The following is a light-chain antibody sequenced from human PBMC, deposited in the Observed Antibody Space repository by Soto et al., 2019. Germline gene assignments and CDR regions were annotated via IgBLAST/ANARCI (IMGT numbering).Light chain of an antibody. Sequence: QSVLTQPPSVSGAPGQRVTISCIGSSSNIGAGYDVHWYQQLPGTTPKLLIYGNTNRPSGVPDRFSGSKSGTSASLAISGLQAEDEANYYCQSYDNSLSGPVVFGGGTKVTVL. CDR1: SSNIGAGYD. V-gene: IGLV1-40*01. CDR3: QSYDNSLSGPVV. J-gene: IGLJ2*01. CDR2: GNT.